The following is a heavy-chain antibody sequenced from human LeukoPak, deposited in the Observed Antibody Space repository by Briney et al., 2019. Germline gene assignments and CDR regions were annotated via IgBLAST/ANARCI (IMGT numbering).Heavy chain of an antibody. Sequence: SETLSLTCAVSAASISNYYWSWIRQAPGKGLEWIGCISTSGSTNYNPSLKSRVSISLDTSKNRFSLNLNFVTAADTAVYYCASPRSGYRYTLDYWGQGALVTVSS. J-gene: IGHJ4*02. D-gene: IGHD3-22*01. CDR3: ASPRSGYRYTLDY. CDR2: ISTSGST. V-gene: IGHV4-4*09. CDR1: AASISNYY.